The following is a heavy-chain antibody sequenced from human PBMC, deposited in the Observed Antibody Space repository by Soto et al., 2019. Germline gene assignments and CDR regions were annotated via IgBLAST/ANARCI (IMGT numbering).Heavy chain of an antibody. CDR2: INPSGGST. J-gene: IGHJ6*03. D-gene: IGHD6-13*01. CDR1: GYTFTSYY. V-gene: IGHV1-46*03. Sequence: GPVKVSCKASGYTFTSYYMHWVRQAPGQGLEWMGIINPSGGSTSYAQKFQGRVTMTRDTSTSTVYMELSSLRSEDTAVYYCARGKAAAGYYYYYKDVWGKGTTVTVSS. CDR3: ARGKAAAGYYYYYKDV.